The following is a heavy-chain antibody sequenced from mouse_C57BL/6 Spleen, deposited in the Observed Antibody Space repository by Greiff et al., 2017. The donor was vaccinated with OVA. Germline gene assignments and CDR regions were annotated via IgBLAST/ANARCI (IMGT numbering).Heavy chain of an antibody. CDR3: ASGVYGYDVSFAY. Sequence: QVQLQQPGAELVKPGASVKLSCKASGYTFTSYWMPWVKQRPGQGLEWIGEIDTSDSYTNYHQKFKGKATLTVDTSSSTAYMQLSSLTSEDSAVYYCASGVYGYDVSFAYWGQGTLVTVSA. CDR1: GYTFTSYW. J-gene: IGHJ3*01. CDR2: IDTSDSYT. D-gene: IGHD2-2*01. V-gene: IGHV1-50*01.